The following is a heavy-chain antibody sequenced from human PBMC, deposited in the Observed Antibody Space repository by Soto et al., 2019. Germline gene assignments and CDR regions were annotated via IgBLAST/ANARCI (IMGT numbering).Heavy chain of an antibody. D-gene: IGHD3-10*01. V-gene: IGHV1-8*01. CDR1: GYTFTSYD. J-gene: IGHJ6*02. CDR3: EAVVGFADFTVV. Sequence: ASVKVSCKASGYTFTSYDIYWVRQATGQGLEWMGWMNPNTGTSGYAQKFQGRVTMTSDTSMTTVHMELSSLRSEDTAVYWCEAVVGFADFTVVWGQGIPVTVS. CDR2: MNPNTGTS.